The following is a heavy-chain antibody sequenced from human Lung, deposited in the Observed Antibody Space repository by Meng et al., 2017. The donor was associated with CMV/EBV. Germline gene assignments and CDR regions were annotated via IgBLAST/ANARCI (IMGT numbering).Heavy chain of an antibody. CDR1: GGSFSGYY. CDR3: ARGSSSWYPKYYFDY. V-gene: IGHV4-34*01. J-gene: IGHJ4*02. CDR2: INHSGST. Sequence: LSCAVYGGSFSGYYWSWIRQPPGKGLEWIGEINHSGSTNYNPSLKSRVTISVDTSKNQFSLKLSSVTAADTAVYYCARGSSSWYPKYYFDYWGQGTXVTVSS. D-gene: IGHD6-13*01.